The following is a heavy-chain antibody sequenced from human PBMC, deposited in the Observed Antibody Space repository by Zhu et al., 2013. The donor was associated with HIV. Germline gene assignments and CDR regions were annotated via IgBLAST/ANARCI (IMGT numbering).Heavy chain of an antibody. CDR2: ISAYNGIT. D-gene: IGHD2-8*01. J-gene: IGHJ6*02. CDR3: ARLATVLTPYYYGMDV. V-gene: IGHV1-18*01. CDR1: GYTFTSYG. Sequence: QVQLVRSGAEVKKPGASVKVSCKASGYTFTSYGINWVRQAPGQGLEWMGWISAYNGITNYAQKLQGRVTMTTDTSTSTAYMELRSLRSDDTAVYYCARLATVLTPYYYGMDVWGQGTTVTVSS.